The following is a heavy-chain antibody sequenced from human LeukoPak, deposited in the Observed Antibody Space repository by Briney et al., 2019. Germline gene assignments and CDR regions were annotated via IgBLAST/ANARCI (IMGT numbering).Heavy chain of an antibody. J-gene: IGHJ4*02. V-gene: IGHV3-48*03. D-gene: IGHD1-26*01. CDR2: ISSDGSTT. CDR3: ARDEPGGGATTNDY. Sequence: PGGSLRLSCAASGFTFSSYEMSWVRQHPGKGLEWVSYISSDGSTTSYADSVKGRFTISRDNAKNPLYLQMNSLRVEDTAVYYCARDEPGGGATTNDYWGQGTLVTVSS. CDR1: GFTFSSYE.